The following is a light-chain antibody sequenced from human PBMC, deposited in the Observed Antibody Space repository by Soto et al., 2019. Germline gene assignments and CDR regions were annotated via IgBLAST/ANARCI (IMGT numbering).Light chain of an antibody. V-gene: IGKV1-39*01. Sequence: DIQMTQSPSSLSASVGDRVTITCRTSQSITNYLNWYQQKPWKAPKLLIYAASTLHSVVPSRFRGSGSGADFTLSISSVQPGDFASYYCKQTYATPRYTFGQGTKLVIK. J-gene: IGKJ2*01. CDR2: AAS. CDR1: QSITNY. CDR3: KQTYATPRYT.